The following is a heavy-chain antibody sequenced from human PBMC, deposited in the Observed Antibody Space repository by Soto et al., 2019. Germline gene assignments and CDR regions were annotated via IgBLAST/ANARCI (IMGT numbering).Heavy chain of an antibody. CDR2: INTDGSST. Sequence: EVQLVESGGGLVQPGGSLRLSCAASGFTFSSYWMHWVRQAPGKGLVWISRINTDGSSTSYVDSVQGRVTISRDNGKNTLFLQMNSLSCADSAVYYCARRGSGVTRGLHYWGQGTLVTVSS. CDR1: GFTFSSYW. D-gene: IGHD2-15*01. J-gene: IGHJ4*02. V-gene: IGHV3-74*01. CDR3: ARRGSGVTRGLHY.